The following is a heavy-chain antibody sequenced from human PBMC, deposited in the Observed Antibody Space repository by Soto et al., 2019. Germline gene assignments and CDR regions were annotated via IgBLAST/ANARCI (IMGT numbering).Heavy chain of an antibody. V-gene: IGHV1-3*01. D-gene: IGHD2-2*02. CDR3: ARAGDDCSTTSCYMIDY. J-gene: IGHJ4*02. CDR2: INAGNGKT. CDR1: GYTFTTYA. Sequence: ASVKVSCKASGYTFTTYAMHWARQAPGQRLEWMGWINAGNGKTRYSQKFQGRVTITRDTSATTAYMELSSLRSEDTAVYYCARAGDDCSTTSCYMIDYWGQGTLVAVSS.